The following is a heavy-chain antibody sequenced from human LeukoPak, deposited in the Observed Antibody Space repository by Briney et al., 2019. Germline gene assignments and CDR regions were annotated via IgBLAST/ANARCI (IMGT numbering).Heavy chain of an antibody. D-gene: IGHD6-19*01. J-gene: IGHJ5*02. Sequence: ASEKVSCKASGYTFTGYYIHWVRQAPGQGLEWMGWINPNSGGTNYAQQFQGRVTMTRDTSISTVYMELGRLRPDDTAVYYCARGRYSSGWYWFDPWGRGTLVTVSS. CDR2: INPNSGGT. CDR3: ARGRYSSGWYWFDP. CDR1: GYTFTGYY. V-gene: IGHV1-2*02.